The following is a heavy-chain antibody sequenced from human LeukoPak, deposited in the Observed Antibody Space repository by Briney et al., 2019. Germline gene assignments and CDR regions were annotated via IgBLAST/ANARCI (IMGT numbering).Heavy chain of an antibody. CDR2: IKQDGSEK. CDR1: GFTFSSYS. V-gene: IGHV3-7*01. CDR3: ARDGLQWEPPQ. D-gene: IGHD1-26*01. Sequence: GGSLRLSCVASGFTFSSYSVNWVRQAPGKGLEWVANIKQDGSEKYYVDSVKGRFTISRDNAKNSLYLQMNSLRAEDTAVYYCARDGLQWEPPQWGQGTLVTGSS. J-gene: IGHJ4*02.